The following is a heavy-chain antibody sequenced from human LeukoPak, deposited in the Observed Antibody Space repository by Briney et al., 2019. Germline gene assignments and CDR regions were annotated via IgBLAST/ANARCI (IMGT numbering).Heavy chain of an antibody. J-gene: IGHJ4*02. D-gene: IGHD4-17*01. CDR2: ISYDGSNK. CDR3: ARDFYGDSSD. CDR1: GFTFSSYA. V-gene: IGHV3-30-3*01. Sequence: GSLRLSCAASGFTFSSYAMHWVRQAPGKGLEWVAVISYDGSNKYYADSVKGRFTISRDNSKNTLYLQMNSLRAEDTAVYYCARDFYGDSSDWGQGTLVTVSS.